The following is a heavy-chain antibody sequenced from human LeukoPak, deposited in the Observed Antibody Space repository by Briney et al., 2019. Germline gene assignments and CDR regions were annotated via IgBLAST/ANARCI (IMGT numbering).Heavy chain of an antibody. J-gene: IGHJ5*02. CDR1: GGTFSSYA. CDR3: ARGQVEYSSSSDWFDP. V-gene: IGHV1-69*13. CDR2: IIPIFGTA. Sequence: ASVEVSCKASGGTFSSYAISWVRQAPGQGLEWMGGIIPIFGTANYAQKFQGRVTITADESTSTAYMELSSLRSEDTAVYYCARGQVEYSSSSDWFDPWGQGTLVTVSS. D-gene: IGHD6-6*01.